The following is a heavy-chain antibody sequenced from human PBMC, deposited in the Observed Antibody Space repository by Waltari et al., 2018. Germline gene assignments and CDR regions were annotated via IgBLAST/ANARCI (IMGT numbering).Heavy chain of an antibody. D-gene: IGHD3-9*01. V-gene: IGHV4-38-2*02. CDR3: ARDPSQAMTGYYILFDY. CDR1: GYSLSSGSY. Sequence: QVQLQESGPGLVKPSETLSLTCAVSGYSLSSGSYWGWIRQPTGKGLEWIGSIYHSGSTYYNPSLKSRVTISVDTSKNQFSLKLSSVTAADTAVYYCARDPSQAMTGYYILFDYWGQGTLVTVSS. J-gene: IGHJ4*02. CDR2: IYHSGST.